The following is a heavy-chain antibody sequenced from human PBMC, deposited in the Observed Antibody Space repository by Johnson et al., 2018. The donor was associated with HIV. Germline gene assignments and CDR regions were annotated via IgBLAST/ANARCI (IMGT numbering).Heavy chain of an antibody. Sequence: QMQLVESGGGLVKPGVSLRLSCAASGFTFSDYYMSWIRQAPGKGLEWVSFISSSGSTIYYADSVKGRFTISRDNAKNSLYLQMNSLRAGDTAVYYCAGDERRGDESPNDAFDIWGQGTMVTVSS. CDR2: ISSSGSTI. D-gene: IGHD2-21*01. V-gene: IGHV3-11*04. CDR3: AGDERRGDESPNDAFDI. J-gene: IGHJ3*02. CDR1: GFTFSDYY.